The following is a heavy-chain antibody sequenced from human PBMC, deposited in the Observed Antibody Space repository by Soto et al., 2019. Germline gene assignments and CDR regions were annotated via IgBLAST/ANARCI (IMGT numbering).Heavy chain of an antibody. V-gene: IGHV1-2*02. J-gene: IGHJ4*02. CDR2: INPTSGGT. CDR1: GYTFPGNY. D-gene: IGHD2-2*01. Sequence: ASVKVSCKASGYTFPGNYMHWVRQAPGQGLEWMALINPTSGGTNYAQKFQGRVTMTWDTSISTAYMELSRLRSDDTAIYYCARGYCSSSGCSHYFDYWGRGTLVTVSS. CDR3: ARGYCSSSGCSHYFDY.